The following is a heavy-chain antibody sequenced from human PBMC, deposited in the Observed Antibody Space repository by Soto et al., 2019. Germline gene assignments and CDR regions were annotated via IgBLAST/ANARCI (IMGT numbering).Heavy chain of an antibody. CDR2: IYWDDDK. CDR1: GFSLSTSGVG. CDR3: EHRLPAARTFDY. D-gene: IGHD6-6*01. V-gene: IGHV2-5*02. Sequence: QITLKESGPTLVKPTQTLTLTCTFSGFSLSTSGVGVGWIRQPPGKALQWLALIYWDDDKRYRPSLKSGLTITKDSSNNQVVLTMTNMDPVDTATYFCEHRLPAARTFDYWGQGTLVTVSS. J-gene: IGHJ4*02.